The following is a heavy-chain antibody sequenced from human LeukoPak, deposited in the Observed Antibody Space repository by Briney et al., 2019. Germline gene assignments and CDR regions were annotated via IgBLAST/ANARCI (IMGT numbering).Heavy chain of an antibody. V-gene: IGHV4-4*07. J-gene: IGHJ5*02. CDR2: IYTSGST. CDR1: GGSISSYY. Sequence: SETLSLNCTVSGGSISSYYWSWIRQPAGKGLEWIGRIYTSGSTNYNPSLKSRVTMSVDTSKNQFSLKLSSVTAADTAVYYCARVGREWERWWFAPWGQGTLVTVPS. D-gene: IGHD1-26*01. CDR3: ARVGREWERWWFAP.